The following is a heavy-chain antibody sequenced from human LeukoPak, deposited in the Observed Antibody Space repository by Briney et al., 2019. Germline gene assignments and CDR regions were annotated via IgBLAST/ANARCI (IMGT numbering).Heavy chain of an antibody. Sequence: ASVKVSCKASGYTFTSYGISWVRQAPGQGLEWMGWISAYNGNTNYAQKLQGRVTMTTDTSTSTAYMELRSLRSDDTAVYYCARDLGIAAAGTLFYYYMDVWGKGTTVTVSS. CDR2: ISAYNGNT. CDR3: ARDLGIAAAGTLFYYYMDV. V-gene: IGHV1-18*01. J-gene: IGHJ6*03. CDR1: GYTFTSYG. D-gene: IGHD6-13*01.